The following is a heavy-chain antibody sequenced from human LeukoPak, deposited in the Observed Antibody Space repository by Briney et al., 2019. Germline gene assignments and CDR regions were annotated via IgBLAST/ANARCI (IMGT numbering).Heavy chain of an antibody. CDR3: ARTVVVITRFDY. CDR2: ISSSSSYI. V-gene: IGHV3-21*01. J-gene: IGHJ4*02. D-gene: IGHD2-21*01. CDR1: GFTFSSYS. Sequence: PGGSLRLSCAASGFTFSSYSMNWVRQAPGKGLAWVSSISSSSSYIYYADSVKGRFTISRDNAKNSLYLQMNSLRAEDTAVYYCARTVVVITRFDYWGQGTLVTVSS.